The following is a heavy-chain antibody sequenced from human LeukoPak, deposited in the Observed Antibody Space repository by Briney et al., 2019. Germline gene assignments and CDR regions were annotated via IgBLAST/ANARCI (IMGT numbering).Heavy chain of an antibody. Sequence: SETLSLSCSVSGYSFTNTIYYWAWVRQPPGKGLEWIGTVYDTGATFYESSLKSRVTVSAETSRNQFSLSLRSVTAADAAVYYSARIRRYGGNPAWVFDGWGQGTLVTVDS. V-gene: IGHV4-39*01. D-gene: IGHD5-24*01. CDR1: GYSFTNTIYY. J-gene: IGHJ4*02. CDR2: VYDTGAT. CDR3: ARIRRYGGNPAWVFDG.